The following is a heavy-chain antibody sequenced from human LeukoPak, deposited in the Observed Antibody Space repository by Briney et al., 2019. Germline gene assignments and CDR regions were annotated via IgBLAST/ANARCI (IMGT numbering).Heavy chain of an antibody. CDR3: ARDTYKSCGGDCEWFFDY. CDR1: GFTFSSYA. Sequence: GRSLRLSCAASGFTFSSYAMHWVRQAPGKGLEWVAIISYDGSNKYYADSVKGRFTISRDNSKNTLYLQMNSLRAEDTAVYFCARDTYKSCGGDCEWFFDYWGQGTLVTVSS. CDR2: ISYDGSNK. D-gene: IGHD2-21*02. V-gene: IGHV3-30*04. J-gene: IGHJ4*02.